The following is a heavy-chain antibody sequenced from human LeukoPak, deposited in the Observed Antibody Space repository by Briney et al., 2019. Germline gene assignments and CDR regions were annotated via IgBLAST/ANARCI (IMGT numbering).Heavy chain of an antibody. D-gene: IGHD6-19*01. J-gene: IGHJ4*02. CDR2: ISYDGSNK. Sequence: PGRSLRLSCAASGFTFSSYAMHWVRQAPGKGLEWVAVISYDGSNKYYADSVKGRFTISRDNSKNTVYLQMNSLRAEDTAVYYCAKDPQYSSGWLEWGQGTLVTVSS. CDR1: GFTFSSYA. V-gene: IGHV3-30-3*01. CDR3: AKDPQYSSGWLE.